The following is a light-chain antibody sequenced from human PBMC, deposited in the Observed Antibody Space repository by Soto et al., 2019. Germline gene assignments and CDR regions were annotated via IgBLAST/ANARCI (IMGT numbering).Light chain of an antibody. Sequence: EIVLTQSPATLSLSPGERATLSCRASQSVSSYLAWYQQKPGQAPRLLIYDASHRATGIPARFSGSGSGTDFTLTISSLEPEAFAFYFCQQRTSWPPKYTFGRGTKLEIK. J-gene: IGKJ2*01. CDR3: QQRTSWPPKYT. V-gene: IGKV3-11*01. CDR2: DAS. CDR1: QSVSSY.